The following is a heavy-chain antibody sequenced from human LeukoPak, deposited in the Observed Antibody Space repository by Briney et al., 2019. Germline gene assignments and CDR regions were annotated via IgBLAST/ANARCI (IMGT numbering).Heavy chain of an antibody. CDR2: ISYDGSNK. Sequence: PGGSLRLSCAASGFTFSSYGMHWVRQAPGKGLEWVAVISYDGSNKYYADSVKGRFTISRDNSKNTLYLQMNSLRAEDTAVYYCAKDSGYFDWLLTNADYWGQGTLVTVSS. CDR3: AKDSGYFDWLLTNADY. J-gene: IGHJ4*02. D-gene: IGHD3-9*01. CDR1: GFTFSSYG. V-gene: IGHV3-30*18.